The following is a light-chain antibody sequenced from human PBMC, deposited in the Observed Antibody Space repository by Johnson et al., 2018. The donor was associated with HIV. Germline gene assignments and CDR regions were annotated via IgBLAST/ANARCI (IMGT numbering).Light chain of an antibody. J-gene: IGLJ1*01. Sequence: QSVLTQPPSVSAAPGQKVTISCSGSSSNIGNKYVSWYQILPGTAPKLLIYKNNQRPSGIPDRFSGSKSGTSATLGITGLQPGDEADYYCGTWDTSLSTGGAFGTGTKVTVL. CDR3: GTWDTSLSTGGA. CDR1: SSNIGNKY. CDR2: KNN. V-gene: IGLV1-51*02.